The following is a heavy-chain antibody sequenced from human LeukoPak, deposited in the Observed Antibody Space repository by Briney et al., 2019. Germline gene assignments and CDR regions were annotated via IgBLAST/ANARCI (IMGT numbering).Heavy chain of an antibody. CDR3: ARPKMATNDAFDI. V-gene: IGHV4-38-2*01. J-gene: IGHJ3*02. CDR1: GYSISSGYY. Sequence: SETLSLXCAVSGYSISSGYYWGWIRQPPGKGLEWIGSIYHSGSTYYNPSLKSRVTISVDTSENQFSLKLSSVTAADTAVYYCARPKMATNDAFDIWGQGTMVTVSS. CDR2: IYHSGST. D-gene: IGHD5-24*01.